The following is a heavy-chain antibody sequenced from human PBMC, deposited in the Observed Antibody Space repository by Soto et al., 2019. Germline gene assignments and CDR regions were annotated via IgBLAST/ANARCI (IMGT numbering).Heavy chain of an antibody. CDR2: ISYDGSNK. D-gene: IGHD2-21*02. J-gene: IGHJ3*02. V-gene: IGHV3-30*04. CDR3: ARGGVVVTAPGDI. Sequence: GESLKISCAASGFTFSSYAMHWVRQAPGKGLEWVAVISYDGSNKYYADSVKGRFTISRDNSKNTLYLQMNSLRAEDTAVYYCARGGVVVTAPGDIWGQGTMVTVSS. CDR1: GFTFSSYA.